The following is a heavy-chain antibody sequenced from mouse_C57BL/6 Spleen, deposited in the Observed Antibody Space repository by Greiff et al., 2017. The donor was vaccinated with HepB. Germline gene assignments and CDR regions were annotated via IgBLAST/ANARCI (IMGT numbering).Heavy chain of an antibody. CDR2: IDPSDSYT. CDR3: ARPLYYGSSHGAMDY. Sequence: QVQLQQPGAELVKPGASVKLSCKASGYTFTSYWMQWVKQRPGQGLEWIGEIDPSDSYTNYNQKFKGKATLTVDTSSSTAYMQLSSLTAEDAAVYYWARPLYYGSSHGAMDYWGQGTSVTVSS. D-gene: IGHD1-1*01. CDR1: GYTFTSYW. J-gene: IGHJ4*01. V-gene: IGHV1-50*01.